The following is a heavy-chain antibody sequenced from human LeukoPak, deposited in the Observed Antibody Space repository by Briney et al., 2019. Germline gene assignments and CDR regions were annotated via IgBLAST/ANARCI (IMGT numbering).Heavy chain of an antibody. CDR1: GFTFSSYA. V-gene: IGHV3-23*01. D-gene: IGHD3-16*01. CDR3: AKDLGPTDDAFDI. Sequence: GGSLRLSCAASGFTFSSYAMSWVRQAPGKGREWVSAISGSGGSTYYADSVKGRFTISTDNFKNTLYLQMNSLRAEDTAVYYCAKDLGPTDDAFDIWGQGTMVTVSS. CDR2: ISGSGGST. J-gene: IGHJ3*02.